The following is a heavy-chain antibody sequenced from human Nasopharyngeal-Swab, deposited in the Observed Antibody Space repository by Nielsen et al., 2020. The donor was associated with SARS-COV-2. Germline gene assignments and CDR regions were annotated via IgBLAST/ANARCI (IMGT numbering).Heavy chain of an antibody. Sequence: WIRQPPGKGLEWVSSISWNSGSIGYADSVKGRFTISRDNAKNSLYLQMNSLRAEDTALYYCAKGLLNSSGWSYYYYGMDVWGQGTTVTVSS. V-gene: IGHV3-9*01. CDR2: ISWNSGSI. D-gene: IGHD6-19*01. J-gene: IGHJ6*02. CDR3: AKGLLNSSGWSYYYYGMDV.